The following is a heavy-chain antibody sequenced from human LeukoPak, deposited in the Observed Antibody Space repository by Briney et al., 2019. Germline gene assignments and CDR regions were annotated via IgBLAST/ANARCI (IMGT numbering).Heavy chain of an antibody. V-gene: IGHV4-59*01. CDR2: IYYSGST. D-gene: IGHD6-19*01. CDR3: ARDPAVAGSSYYGMDV. J-gene: IGHJ6*04. Sequence: SETLSLTCTVSGGSISSYYWSWIRQPPGKGLEWIGYIYYSGSTNYNPSLKSRVTISVDTSKNQFSLKPSSVTAADTAVYYCARDPAVAGSSYYGMDVWGKGTTVTVSS. CDR1: GGSISSYY.